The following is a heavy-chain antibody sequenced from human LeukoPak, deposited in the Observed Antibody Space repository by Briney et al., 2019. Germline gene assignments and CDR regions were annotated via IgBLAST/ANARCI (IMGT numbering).Heavy chain of an antibody. CDR1: GFTFSDSY. D-gene: IGHD1-14*01. J-gene: IGHJ4*02. Sequence: PGGSLRLSCAASGFTFSDSYMTWVRQAPGKGLEWVAFIRYDGNNKLYADSVKGRFTISRDNSKNTLYLHINSLRAEDTAVYYCVKDNPLDYWGQGTLVIVSS. V-gene: IGHV3-30*02. CDR2: IRYDGNNK. CDR3: VKDNPLDY.